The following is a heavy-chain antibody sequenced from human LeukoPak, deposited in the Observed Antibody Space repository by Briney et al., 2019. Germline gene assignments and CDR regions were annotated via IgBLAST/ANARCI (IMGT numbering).Heavy chain of an antibody. CDR1: GGSVSRGSYY. D-gene: IGHD2-15*01. V-gene: IGHV4-61*01. CDR2: IYYSGST. CDR3: ARDPRSSGYCSGGSCSDWFDP. J-gene: IGHJ5*02. Sequence: SQTLSLTCTVSGGSVSRGSYYWSWIRQPPGKGLEWIGYIYYSGSTNYNPSLKSRVTISVDTSKNQFSLKLSSVTAADTAVYYCARDPRSSGYCSGGSCSDWFDPWGQGTLVTVSS.